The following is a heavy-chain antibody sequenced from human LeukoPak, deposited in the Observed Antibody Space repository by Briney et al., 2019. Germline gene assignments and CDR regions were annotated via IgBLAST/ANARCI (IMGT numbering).Heavy chain of an antibody. CDR2: IRYDGSNK. Sequence: GGSLRLSCAASGFTFSSYGMHWVRQAPGKGLEWVAFIRYDGSNKYYADSVKGRFTISRDNSKNTLYLQMNSLRAEDTAVYYCAKLVAITIFGVVIKEEFDYWGQGTLVTVSS. J-gene: IGHJ4*02. V-gene: IGHV3-30*02. CDR1: GFTFSSYG. CDR3: AKLVAITIFGVVIKEEFDY. D-gene: IGHD3-3*01.